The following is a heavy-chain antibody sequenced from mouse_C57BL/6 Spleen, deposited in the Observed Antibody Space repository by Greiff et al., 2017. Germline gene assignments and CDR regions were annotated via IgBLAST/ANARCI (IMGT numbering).Heavy chain of an antibody. D-gene: IGHD3-1*01. Sequence: EVQVVESGGGLVKPGGSLKLSCAASGFTFSSYAMSWVRQTPEKRLEWVATISDGGSYTYYPDNVKGRFTISRDNAKNNLYLQMSHLKSEDTAMYYCAREGGFYWYFDVWGTGTTVTVSS. J-gene: IGHJ1*03. V-gene: IGHV5-4*01. CDR1: GFTFSSYA. CDR3: AREGGFYWYFDV. CDR2: ISDGGSYT.